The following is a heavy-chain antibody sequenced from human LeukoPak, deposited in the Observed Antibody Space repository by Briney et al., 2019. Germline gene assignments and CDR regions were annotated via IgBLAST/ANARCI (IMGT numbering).Heavy chain of an antibody. Sequence: PSQTLSLTCAVSGASISSGGYSWSWIRQPPGKGLEWIGYLYHSGSTYYNPSLKSRVTISVDRSKNQFSLKLTSVTAADTAVYYCAKVSDRDSSGYYWGFEYWGQGILVTVSS. V-gene: IGHV4-30-2*01. CDR1: GASISSGGYS. CDR2: LYHSGST. CDR3: AKVSDRDSSGYYWGFEY. D-gene: IGHD3-22*01. J-gene: IGHJ4*02.